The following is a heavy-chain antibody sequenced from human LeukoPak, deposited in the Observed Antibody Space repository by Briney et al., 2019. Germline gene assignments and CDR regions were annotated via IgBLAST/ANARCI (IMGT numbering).Heavy chain of an antibody. J-gene: IGHJ6*03. CDR2: INPDSGGT. CDR1: GYSFTGYY. D-gene: IGHD4-11*01. V-gene: IGHV1-2*02. CDR3: ASGYSDYADYYNYYMDV. Sequence: ASVKVSCKASGYSFTGYYMHWARQAPGQGLEWMGWINPDSGGTNYAQKFQGRVTMTRDTSITTAYMELSRLSSDDTALYYCASGYSDYADYYNYYMDVWGKGTTVTVSS.